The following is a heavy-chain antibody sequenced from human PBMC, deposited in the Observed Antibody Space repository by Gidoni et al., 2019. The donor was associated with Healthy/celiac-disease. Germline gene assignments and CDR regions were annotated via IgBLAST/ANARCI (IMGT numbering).Heavy chain of an antibody. CDR3: ARHVVVGATVPYNWFDP. D-gene: IGHD1-26*01. CDR1: GYRFTSYW. Sequence: EVRLVQSGAEVKKPGESQKISCKGSGYRFTSYWIGWVSQMPGKGLEWMGIIYPGDSDTRYSPSFQGQVTISADKSISTAYLQWSSLKASDTAMYYCARHVVVGATVPYNWFDPWGQGTLVTVSS. V-gene: IGHV5-51*01. J-gene: IGHJ5*02. CDR2: IYPGDSDT.